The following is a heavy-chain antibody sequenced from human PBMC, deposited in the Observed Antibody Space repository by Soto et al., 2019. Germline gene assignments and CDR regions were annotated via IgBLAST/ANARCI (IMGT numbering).Heavy chain of an antibody. Sequence: PSQTLSLTCAISVDSLSSNTATCNSVRQSPSRCLGCLGMTDYGSKWFIEYAVSVKSRITINPDTSNNPFALYLNSVTHADTAVYYCASGLPITIPSAEFAFWDEGVLVTVS. CDR2: TDYGSKWFI. V-gene: IGHV6-1*01. CDR1: VDSLSSNTAT. CDR3: ASGLPITIPSAEFAF. J-gene: IGHJ4*02. D-gene: IGHD2-2*01.